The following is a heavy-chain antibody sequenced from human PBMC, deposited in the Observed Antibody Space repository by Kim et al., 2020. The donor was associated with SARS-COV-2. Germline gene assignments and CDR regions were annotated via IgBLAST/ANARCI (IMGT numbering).Heavy chain of an antibody. J-gene: IGHJ4*02. V-gene: IGHV3-23*01. CDR3: SKGNAPAFDY. CDR2: FDDSGGST. CDR1: GFTFNTYA. Sequence: GGSLRLSCAASGFTFNTYAMSWVRQAPGKGLEWVSAFDDSGGSTFYADSVKGRFTISRDNSKNTLYLLMNSLRAEDTAVYSCSKGNAPAFDYWGQGTLATVSS.